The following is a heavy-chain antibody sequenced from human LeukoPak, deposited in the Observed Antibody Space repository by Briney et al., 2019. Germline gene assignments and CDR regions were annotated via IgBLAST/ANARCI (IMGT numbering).Heavy chain of an antibody. CDR3: ARDWGGPDDY. Sequence: SETLSLTCTVSGGSIGSGAYYWSWIRQPAGKGPEWIGRIYASGSTNYNPSLKSRVTISVDTSENQFSLNLRSVTAADTAVYYCARDWGGPDDYWGQGTLVTVSS. CDR1: GGSIGSGAYY. D-gene: IGHD3-16*01. V-gene: IGHV4-61*02. CDR2: IYASGST. J-gene: IGHJ4*02.